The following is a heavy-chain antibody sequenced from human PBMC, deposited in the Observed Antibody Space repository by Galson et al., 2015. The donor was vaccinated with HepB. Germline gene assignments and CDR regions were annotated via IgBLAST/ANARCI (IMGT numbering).Heavy chain of an antibody. CDR2: IDPSDSYT. CDR3: ARPLISSYGYGVNAFDI. V-gene: IGHV5-10-1*01. D-gene: IGHD5-18*01. CDR1: GYSFTSYW. Sequence: QSGAEVKKPGESLRISCKGSGYSFTSYWISWVRQMPGKGLEWMGRIDPSDSYTNYSPSFQGHVTISADKSISTAYLQWSSLKASDTAMYYCARPLISSYGYGVNAFDIWGQGTMVPVSS. J-gene: IGHJ3*02.